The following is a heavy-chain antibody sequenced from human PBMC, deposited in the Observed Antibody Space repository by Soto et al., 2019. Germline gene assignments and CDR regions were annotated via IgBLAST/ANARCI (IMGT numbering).Heavy chain of an antibody. CDR1: GFTFSSYW. CDR2: INSDGSST. J-gene: IGHJ4*02. CDR3: AVAVAGPTAIGY. Sequence: EVQLVESGGGLVQPGGSLRLSCAASGFTFSSYWMHWVRQAPGKRLVWVSRINSDGSSTSYADSVKGRVTIARDNAMNTRYLQMNSLRAEDTAVYYCAVAVAGPTAIGYWGQGTLVTVSS. D-gene: IGHD6-19*01. V-gene: IGHV3-74*01.